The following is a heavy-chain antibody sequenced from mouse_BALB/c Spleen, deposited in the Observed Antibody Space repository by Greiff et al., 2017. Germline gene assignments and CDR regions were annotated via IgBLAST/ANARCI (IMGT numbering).Heavy chain of an antibody. Sequence: EVHLVESGGGLVKPGGSLKLSCAASGFTFSSYAMSWVRQTPEKRLEWVASISSGGSTYYPDSVKGRFTISRDNARNILYLQMSSLRSEDTAMYYCARGGITRGNFDDWGQGTTLTVSS. CDR1: GFTFSSYA. D-gene: IGHD1-1*01. J-gene: IGHJ2*01. CDR2: ISSGGST. CDR3: ARGGITRGNFDD. V-gene: IGHV5-6-5*01.